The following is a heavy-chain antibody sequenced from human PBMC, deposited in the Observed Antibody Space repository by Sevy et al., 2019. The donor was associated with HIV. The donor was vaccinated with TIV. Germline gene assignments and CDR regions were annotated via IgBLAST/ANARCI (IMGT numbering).Heavy chain of an antibody. Sequence: GGSLRLSCAASGFTFSSFGMHWVRQAPGKGLEWLAVIWFDGSNTYYSDSVKGRFTISRDIAKNTLHLQMKGLRAEDTAVYYCARDLEFYDYGDYGPAFMPDFWGHGTLVTVSS. J-gene: IGHJ4*01. CDR2: IWFDGSNT. CDR1: GFTFSSFG. CDR3: ARDLEFYDYGDYGPAFMPDF. D-gene: IGHD4-17*01. V-gene: IGHV3-33*01.